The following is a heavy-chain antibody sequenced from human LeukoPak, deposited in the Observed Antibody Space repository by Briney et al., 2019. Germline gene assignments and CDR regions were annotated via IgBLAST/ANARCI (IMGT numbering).Heavy chain of an antibody. CDR3: ARGGLENGYHSNDGFDI. V-gene: IGHV4-59*01. J-gene: IGHJ3*02. D-gene: IGHD3-22*01. Sequence: SETLSLTCTVSGGSISGYYWSWIRQPPGKGLEWIGYIYYSGSTKYNPSLKSLVTMSVDTSRNQFSLKLSSVTAADTAVYYCARGGLENGYHSNDGFDIWGQGTMVTVSS. CDR2: IYYSGST. CDR1: GGSISGYY.